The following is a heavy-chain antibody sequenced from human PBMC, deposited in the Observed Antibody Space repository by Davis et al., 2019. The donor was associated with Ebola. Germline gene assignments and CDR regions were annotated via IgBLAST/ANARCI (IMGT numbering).Heavy chain of an antibody. CDR3: ATDQLELATDGVFYYYGMDV. D-gene: IGHD1-1*01. J-gene: IGHJ6*02. V-gene: IGHV1-24*01. CDR1: GYTLTDLS. Sequence: ASVKVSCKVSGYTLTDLSMHWVRQAPGKGLEWMGGFDPEDGETIYAQKFQGRVTMTEDTSTDTAYMELSSLRSEDTAAYYCATDQLELATDGVFYYYGMDVWGQGTTVTVSS. CDR2: FDPEDGET.